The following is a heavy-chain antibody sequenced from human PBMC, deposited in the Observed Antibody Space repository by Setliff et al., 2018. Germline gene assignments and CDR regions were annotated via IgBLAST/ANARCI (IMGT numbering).Heavy chain of an antibody. V-gene: IGHV1-69*05. CDR2: IIPIFGTA. CDR3: ARGAWFGELGWFDP. CDR1: GGTFSSYA. D-gene: IGHD3-10*01. J-gene: IGHJ5*02. Sequence: GASVKVSCKASGGTFSSYAISWVRQAPGQGLEWMGGIIPIFGTANYAQKFQGRVTITTDESTSTAYMELSSLRSEDTAVYYCARGAWFGELGWFDPWGQGTLVTVSS.